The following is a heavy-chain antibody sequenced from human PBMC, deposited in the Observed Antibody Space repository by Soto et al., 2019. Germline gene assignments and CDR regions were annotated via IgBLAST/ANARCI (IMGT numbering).Heavy chain of an antibody. V-gene: IGHV3-30*18. CDR3: AKDRSGYRQRYYYGMDV. D-gene: IGHD3-3*01. Sequence: QVQLVESGGGVVQPGRSLRLSCAASGFTFSSYGMHWVRQAPGKGLEWVAVISYDGSNKYYADSVKGRFTISRDNSKNTLYLQMNSLRAEDTAVYYCAKDRSGYRQRYYYGMDVWGQGTTVTVSS. J-gene: IGHJ6*02. CDR1: GFTFSSYG. CDR2: ISYDGSNK.